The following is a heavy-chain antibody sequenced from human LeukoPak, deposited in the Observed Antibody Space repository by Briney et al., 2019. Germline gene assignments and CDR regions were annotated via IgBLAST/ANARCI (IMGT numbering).Heavy chain of an antibody. V-gene: IGHV3-30*03. CDR1: GFTFSNYG. CDR2: VSSDGSID. J-gene: IGHJ5*02. CDR3: AREGMGTTFSAWFEP. D-gene: IGHD1-7*01. Sequence: GGTLRLSCAASGFTFSNYGMHWVRQAPGKGLEWVAVVSSDGSIDYYADSLRGRFTVSRDNSKNTMFLQFNTLRPEDTAVYYCAREGMGTTFSAWFEPWGQGTLVTVSS.